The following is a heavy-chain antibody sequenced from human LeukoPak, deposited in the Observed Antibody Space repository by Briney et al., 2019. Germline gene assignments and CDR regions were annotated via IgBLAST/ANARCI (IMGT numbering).Heavy chain of an antibody. CDR1: GGTFSSYA. Sequence: SVTVSCTASGGTFSSYAISWVRQAPGQGLEWMGGIIPIFGTANYAQKFQGRVTITADESTSTAYMELNSLRSEDTAVYYCARGETRTYDFWSGYYPNWGQGTLVTVSS. CDR2: IIPIFGTA. J-gene: IGHJ4*02. CDR3: ARGETRTYDFWSGYYPN. D-gene: IGHD3-3*01. V-gene: IGHV1-69*01.